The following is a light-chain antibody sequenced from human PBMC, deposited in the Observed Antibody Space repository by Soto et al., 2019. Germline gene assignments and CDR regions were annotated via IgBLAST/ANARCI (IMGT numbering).Light chain of an antibody. CDR2: AAS. J-gene: IGKJ1*01. CDR1: QGISSY. Sequence: AIRMTQSPSSFSASTGDRVTITCRASQGISSYLDWYQRKPGKAPKLLIYAASTLQRGVPSRFSGSGSGTDFYLTISCLQSEDFATYYCQHYYSYSRTFGQGTEVDVK. V-gene: IGKV1-8*01. CDR3: QHYYSYSRT.